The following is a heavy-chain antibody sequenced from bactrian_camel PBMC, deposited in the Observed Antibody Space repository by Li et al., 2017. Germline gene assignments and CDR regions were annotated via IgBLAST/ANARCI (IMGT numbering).Heavy chain of an antibody. J-gene: IGHJ4*01. CDR1: GFTFSSYY. D-gene: IGHD2*01. Sequence: HVQLVESGGGLVQPGGSLRLSCAASGFTFSSYYISWVRQAPGKGLEWVSSIYRDGSNTYYADSVKGRFTISRDNATNTVYLQMNSLKPEDTAVYYCVSLVGRPLVHQGTQVTVS. V-gene: IGHV3-2*01. CDR2: IYRDGSNT.